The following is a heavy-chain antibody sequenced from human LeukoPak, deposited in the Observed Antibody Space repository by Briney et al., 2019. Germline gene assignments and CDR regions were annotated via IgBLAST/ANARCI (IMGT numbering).Heavy chain of an antibody. CDR3: VTVASSDY. J-gene: IGHJ4*02. CDR2: IRNKANSHTT. CDR1: GVTFSDHY. V-gene: IGHV3-72*01. Sequence: GGSLRLSCAASGVTFSDHYMDWVRQAPGRGLEWVGRIRNKANSHTTEYAASVKDRFTISRDDSKNSLYLQMNSLKTEDTAVYYSVTVASSDYWGQGTLVTVSS.